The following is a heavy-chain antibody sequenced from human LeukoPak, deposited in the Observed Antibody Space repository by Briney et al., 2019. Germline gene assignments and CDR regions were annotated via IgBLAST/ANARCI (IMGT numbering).Heavy chain of an antibody. CDR3: ARVPDFIARPCDS. CDR1: GGSFSGNY. J-gene: IGHJ4*02. D-gene: IGHD2-21*01. CDR2: SSPTGDIT. V-gene: IGHV4-34*01. Sequence: SETLSLTCAVYGGSFSGNYWTLIRQTPGRGLEWIGESSPTGDITGYNPSLKGRATISVDSSKNQFSLKLTSVTAADTGVYYCARVPDFIARPCDSWGPGALVTVSS.